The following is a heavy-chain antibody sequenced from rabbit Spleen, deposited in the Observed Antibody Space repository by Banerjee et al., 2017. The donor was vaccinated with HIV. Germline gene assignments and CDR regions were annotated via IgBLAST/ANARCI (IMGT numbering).Heavy chain of an antibody. CDR3: ARDSGSGHYIDVLFNL. CDR2: INIVTGKA. V-gene: IGHV1S40*01. J-gene: IGHJ4*01. CDR1: GFSFSSAYY. D-gene: IGHD1-1*01. Sequence: QSLEESGRDLVKPGASLTLTCTASGFSFSSAYYMCWVRQAPGKGLEWIACINIVTGKAVYASWAKGRFTISKTSSTTVTLQMTSLTAADTATYFCARDSGSGHYIDVLFNLWGPGTLVTVS.